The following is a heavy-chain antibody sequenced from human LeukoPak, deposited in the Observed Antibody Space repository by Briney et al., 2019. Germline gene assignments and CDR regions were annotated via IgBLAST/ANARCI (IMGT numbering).Heavy chain of an antibody. J-gene: IGHJ6*02. CDR1: GGSFSGYY. CDR2: INHSGST. Sequence: SETLSLTCAVYGGSFSGYYWSWIRQPPGKGLEWIGEINHSGSTNYNPSLKSRVTISVDTSKNQFSLKLSSVTAADTAVYYCARDRLYSSSWYVFHYYYYGMDVWGQGTTVTVSS. CDR3: ARDRLYSSSWYVFHYYYYGMDV. D-gene: IGHD6-13*01. V-gene: IGHV4-34*01.